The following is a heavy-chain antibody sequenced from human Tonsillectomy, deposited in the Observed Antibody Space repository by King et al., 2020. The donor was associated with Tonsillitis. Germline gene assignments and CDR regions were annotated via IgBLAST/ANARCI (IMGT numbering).Heavy chain of an antibody. CDR3: TSSLASLVTVYAIAGDY. V-gene: IGHV3-49*03. D-gene: IGHD2-8*01. CDR1: GFTFGDYA. J-gene: IGHJ4*02. Sequence: VQLVESGGGLVQPGRSLRLSCTVSGFTFGDYAMSWFRQAPGKGLEWVAFIRSKPYGGTTEYAASVKGRFNISRDDSKSIAYLQMNSLKTEDTAVYYCTSSLASLVTVYAIAGDYWGQGTLVTVSS. CDR2: IRSKPYGGTT.